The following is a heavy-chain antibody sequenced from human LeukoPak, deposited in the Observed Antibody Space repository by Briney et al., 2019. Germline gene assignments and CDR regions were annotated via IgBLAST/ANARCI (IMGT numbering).Heavy chain of an antibody. D-gene: IGHD5-24*01. Sequence: PGGSLRLSCAASGFTFSSYWMSWVRQAPGKGLEWVANIKQDGSEKYYVDSVKGRFTISRDNAKNSLYLQMNSLRAEDTAVYYCARDSAEDGYNFGDYYFDYWGQGTLVTVSS. J-gene: IGHJ4*02. CDR3: ARDSAEDGYNFGDYYFDY. CDR1: GFTFSSYW. CDR2: IKQDGSEK. V-gene: IGHV3-7*01.